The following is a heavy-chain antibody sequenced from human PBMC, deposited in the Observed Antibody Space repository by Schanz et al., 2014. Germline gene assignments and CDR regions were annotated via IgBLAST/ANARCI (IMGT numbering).Heavy chain of an antibody. D-gene: IGHD1-1*01. Sequence: EVQLLESGGGLIQPGGSLRLSCAASGFIFGSSVMAWVRQAPGKGLEWVSGISGSGASTYYADSVKGRFTISRDNSNKTVDLQMNSLRAEDAAVYFCAKIERNEDWGQGTLVTVSS. V-gene: IGHV3-23*01. CDR3: AKIERNED. CDR2: ISGSGAST. CDR1: GFIFGSSV. J-gene: IGHJ4*02.